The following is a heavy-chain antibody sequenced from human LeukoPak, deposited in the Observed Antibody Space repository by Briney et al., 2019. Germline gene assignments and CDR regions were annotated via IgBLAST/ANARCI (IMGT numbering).Heavy chain of an antibody. CDR1: GGSFSGYY. CDR3: ARGWAMGATGVARWFDP. CDR2: INHSGST. Sequence: SEALPLTCVVCGGSFSGYYWSWIRQPPGKGLAWMGVINHSGSTNYNPSLKSRVTISVDTSKNQFSLKLSSVTAADTAVYYCARGWAMGATGVARWFDPWGQGTLVTVSS. J-gene: IGHJ5*02. V-gene: IGHV4-34*01. D-gene: IGHD1-26*01.